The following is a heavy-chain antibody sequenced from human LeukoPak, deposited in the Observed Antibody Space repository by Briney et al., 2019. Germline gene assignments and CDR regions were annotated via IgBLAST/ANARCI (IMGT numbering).Heavy chain of an antibody. CDR1: GFTVSSNY. D-gene: IGHD3-3*01. J-gene: IGHJ3*02. V-gene: IGHV3-53*01. CDR2: IYSGGST. CDR3: ARDPHWNYDFWSGYSSWGYAFDI. Sequence: GGSLRLSCAASGFTVSSNYMSWVRQAPGKGLEWVSVIYSGGSTYYADSVKGRFTISRDNSKNTLYLQMNSLRAEDTAVYYCARDPHWNYDFWSGYSSWGYAFDIWGQGTMVTVSS.